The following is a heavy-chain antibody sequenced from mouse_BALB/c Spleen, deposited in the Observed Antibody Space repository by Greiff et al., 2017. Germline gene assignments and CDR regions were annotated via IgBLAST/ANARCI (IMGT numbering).Heavy chain of an antibody. Sequence: EVKLMESGPGLVKPSQSLSLTCTVTGYSITSDYAWNWIRQFPGNKLEWMGYISYSGSTSYNPSLKSRISITRDTSKNQFFLQVNSVTTEDTATYYCARRDSTGGGYYFDYWGQGTTLTVSS. CDR3: ARRDSTGGGYYFDY. J-gene: IGHJ2*01. CDR1: GYSITSDYA. V-gene: IGHV3-2*02. D-gene: IGHD3-1*01. CDR2: ISYSGST.